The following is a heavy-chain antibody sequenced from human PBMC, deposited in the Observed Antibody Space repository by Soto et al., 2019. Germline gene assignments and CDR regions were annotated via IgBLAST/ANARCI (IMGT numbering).Heavy chain of an antibody. CDR1: GFTFSGSA. CDR2: IRSKANSYAT. J-gene: IGHJ6*02. D-gene: IGHD4-4*01. Sequence: GGSLRLSCAASGFTFSGSAMHWVRQASGKGLEWVGRIRSKANSYATAYAASVKGRFTISRDDSKNTAYLQMNSLKTEDTAVYYCTRTRTVTTTGDYYYYGMDVWGQGTTVTVSS. CDR3: TRTRTVTTTGDYYYYGMDV. V-gene: IGHV3-73*01.